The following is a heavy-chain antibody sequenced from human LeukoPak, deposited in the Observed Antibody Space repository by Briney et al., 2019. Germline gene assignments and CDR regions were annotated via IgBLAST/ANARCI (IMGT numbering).Heavy chain of an antibody. CDR2: IYYSGST. Sequence: SETLSLTCTVSGGSISSSRYYWGWIRQPPGKGLEWIGNIYYSGSTYYNPSLESRLTISVDTSKNQFSLKLSSVTDADTAVYYCARHFYYYYYGMDVWGQGTTVTVSS. V-gene: IGHV4-39*01. CDR3: ARHFYYYYYGMDV. J-gene: IGHJ6*02. CDR1: GGSISSSRYY.